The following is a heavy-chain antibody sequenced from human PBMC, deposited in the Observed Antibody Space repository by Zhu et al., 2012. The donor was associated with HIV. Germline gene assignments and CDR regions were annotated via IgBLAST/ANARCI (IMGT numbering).Heavy chain of an antibody. CDR3: ARWGNDYSNDYHLAYNWFDP. V-gene: IGHV4-4*02. CDR2: IYHSGST. J-gene: IGHJ5*02. Sequence: QVQLQESGPGLVKPSGTLSLTCAVSGGSISSSNWWSWVRQPPGKGLEWIGEIYHSGSTNYNPSLKSRVTISVDKSKNQFSLKLSSVTAADTAVYYCARWGNDYSNDYHLAYNWFDPWGQGTLVTVSS. D-gene: IGHD4-11*01. CDR1: GGSISSSNW.